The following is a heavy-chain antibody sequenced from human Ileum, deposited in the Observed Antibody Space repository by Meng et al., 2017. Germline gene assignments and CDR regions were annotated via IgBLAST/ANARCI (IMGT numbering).Heavy chain of an antibody. V-gene: IGHV3-23*01. CDR3: AKDLGHSIDRSTPTNDDY. D-gene: IGHD3-9*01. CDR2: IGRAGDIT. J-gene: IGHJ4*02. Sequence: GGSLRLSCAASGFTFSNYGMSWVRQAPGKGLEWVSIIGRAGDITYADSVKGRFTVSRDNSKNTLYLQMNSLRAEDTAFYYCAKDLGHSIDRSTPTNDDYWGQGTLVTVSS. CDR1: GFTFSNYG.